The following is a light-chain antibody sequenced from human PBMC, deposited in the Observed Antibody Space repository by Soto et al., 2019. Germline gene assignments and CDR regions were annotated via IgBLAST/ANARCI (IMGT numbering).Light chain of an antibody. CDR2: DVS. Sequence: QSVLTQPRSVSGSPGPSGTISCTGTSSDVGGYNYVSWYQQHPGKAPKLMIYDVSKRPSGVPDRFSGSKSGNTASLTISGLQAEDEADYYCCSYAGSYFYVFGTGTKVTVL. V-gene: IGLV2-11*01. CDR3: CSYAGSYFYV. CDR1: SSDVGGYNY. J-gene: IGLJ1*01.